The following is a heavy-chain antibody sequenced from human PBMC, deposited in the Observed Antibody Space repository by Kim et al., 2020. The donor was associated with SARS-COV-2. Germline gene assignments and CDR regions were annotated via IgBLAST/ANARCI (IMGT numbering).Heavy chain of an antibody. D-gene: IGHD3-10*01. Sequence: GETIYAQKFQGRVTMTEDTSTDTAYMELSSLRSEDTAVYYCATGGGSFDYWGQGTLVTVSS. CDR3: ATGGGSFDY. J-gene: IGHJ4*02. V-gene: IGHV1-24*01. CDR2: GET.